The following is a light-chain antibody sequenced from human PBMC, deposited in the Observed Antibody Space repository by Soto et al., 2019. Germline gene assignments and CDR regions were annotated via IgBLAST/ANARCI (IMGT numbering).Light chain of an antibody. CDR2: GAS. J-gene: IGKJ1*01. CDR3: QQYGASPRT. CDR1: QSVSTY. Sequence: ESVLISFAATLFISQGERATLSCRASQSVSTYLAWYQQKPGQGPRLLIYGASSRATGIPDRFSGSGSGADFTLTISRLEPEDFAVYYCQQYGASPRTFGQGTKVDIK. V-gene: IGKV3-20*01.